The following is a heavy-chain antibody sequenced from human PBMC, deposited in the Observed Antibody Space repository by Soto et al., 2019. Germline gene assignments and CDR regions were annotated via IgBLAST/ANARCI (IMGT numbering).Heavy chain of an antibody. D-gene: IGHD3-10*01. J-gene: IGHJ3*02. CDR3: ARHTDFGSGSPSLGSKTMDPDAFDI. CDR1: GGSISSDIHY. CDR2: IYYSGNT. V-gene: IGHV4-39*01. Sequence: PSETLSLTCTVSGGSISSDIHYWGWIRQPPGKGLEWIGTIYYSGNTYYNPSLRSRVTISMDTSTNQFSLRLTSVTAADTAVYYCARHTDFGSGSPSLGSKTMDPDAFDIWGQGTMVPVS.